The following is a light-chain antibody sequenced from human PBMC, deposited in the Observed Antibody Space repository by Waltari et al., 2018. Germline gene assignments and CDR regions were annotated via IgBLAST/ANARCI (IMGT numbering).Light chain of an antibody. V-gene: IGKV4-1*01. CDR3: QQYYSTPFT. CDR2: GAS. J-gene: IGKJ3*01. CDR1: LSILHSSENKNQ. Sequence: DIVMTQSPDSLSVSLGERATINCKSSLSILHSSENKNQLGWYQQQSGQSPKLLIYGASTRESGVPDRFSGSGSGTDFTLTISSLQTEDVAVYYCQQYYSTPFTFGPGTKVDIK.